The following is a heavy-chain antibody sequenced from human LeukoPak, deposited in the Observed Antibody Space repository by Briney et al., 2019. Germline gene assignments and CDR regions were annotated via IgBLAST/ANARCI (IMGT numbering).Heavy chain of an antibody. CDR2: INPSDDDI. CDR1: GYTFSNYY. V-gene: IGHV1-46*01. J-gene: IGHJ4*02. D-gene: IGHD3-9*01. Sequence: GASVKVSCKASGYTFSNYYIHWVRQAPGQGLEWMGKINPSDDDITYAQKFQDRVTMTSDTSTSAVYMELSSLRSEDTAVYHCARTLLTGFYMPPGYWGQGSLVTVSS. CDR3: ARTLLTGFYMPPGY.